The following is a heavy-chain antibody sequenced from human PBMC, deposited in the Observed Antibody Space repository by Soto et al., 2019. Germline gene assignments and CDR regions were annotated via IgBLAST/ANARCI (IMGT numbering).Heavy chain of an antibody. CDR2: IYYSGST. CDR1: GGSISSGGYY. J-gene: IGHJ3*02. D-gene: IGHD3-10*01. Sequence: QVQLQESGPGLVKPSQTLSLTCTVSGGSISSGGYYWSWIRQHPGKGLEWIGYIYYSGSTYYKPSLKSRVTKAVDSAKKQFSLMLSSVTAADTAVYYCAREGYYYGSGSLDDAFDIWGQGTMVTVSS. CDR3: AREGYYYGSGSLDDAFDI. V-gene: IGHV4-31*03.